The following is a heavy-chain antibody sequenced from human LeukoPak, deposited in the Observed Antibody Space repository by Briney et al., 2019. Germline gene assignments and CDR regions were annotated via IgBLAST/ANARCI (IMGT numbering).Heavy chain of an antibody. Sequence: PGGSLRLSCAASGFTFSMYWMTWVRQAPGTGLEWVANINQDGSEKYYVESVKGRFTISRDNAKNSLYLQMNSLRAEDTAVYYCARERWLRRNFDNWGQGTLVTVSS. D-gene: IGHD5-12*01. CDR3: ARERWLRRNFDN. CDR1: GFTFSMYW. V-gene: IGHV3-7*04. J-gene: IGHJ4*02. CDR2: INQDGSEK.